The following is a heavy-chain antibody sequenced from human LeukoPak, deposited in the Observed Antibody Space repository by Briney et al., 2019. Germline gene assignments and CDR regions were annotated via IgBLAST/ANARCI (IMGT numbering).Heavy chain of an antibody. CDR3: ARGGQVYDILTGYYTHNWFDP. D-gene: IGHD3-9*01. Sequence: ASVKVSCKASGYTFTSYGISWVRQAPGQGLEWMGWISAYNGNTNYAQKLQGRVTMTTDTSTSTAYMELRSLRSDDTAVYYCARGGQVYDILTGYYTHNWFDPWGQGTLVTVSS. J-gene: IGHJ5*02. CDR1: GYTFTSYG. CDR2: ISAYNGNT. V-gene: IGHV1-18*01.